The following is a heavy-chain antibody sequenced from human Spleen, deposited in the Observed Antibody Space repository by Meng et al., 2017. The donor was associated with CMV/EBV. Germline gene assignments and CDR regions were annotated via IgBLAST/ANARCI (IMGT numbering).Heavy chain of an antibody. J-gene: IGHJ4*02. CDR3: ARPSFYGIVPPNF. CDR1: GYTFTGYY. V-gene: IGHV1-2*02. D-gene: IGHD2/OR15-2a*01. Sequence: ASVKVSCKASGYTFTGYYMHWVRQAPGQGLEWMGWINPNSGGTNFAPKFQGRVIMTRDTSINTAYLELSGLKSDDTAVYFCARPSFYGIVPPNFWGLGTLVTVSS. CDR2: INPNSGGT.